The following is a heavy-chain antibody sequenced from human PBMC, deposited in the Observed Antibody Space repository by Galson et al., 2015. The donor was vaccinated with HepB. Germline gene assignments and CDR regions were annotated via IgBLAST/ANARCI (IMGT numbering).Heavy chain of an antibody. CDR2: ISPTGST. J-gene: IGHJ6*02. Sequence: SETLSLTCGVQIGSVSGSFWTWIRQSPALGLEWIGEISPTGSTNYNPSLKSRVTISRDVSRNYLHLSLTAVTAADTAVYYCARGFTRMDVWGQGTTVTVSS. CDR1: IGSVSGSF. V-gene: IGHV4-34*01. CDR3: ARGFTRMDV.